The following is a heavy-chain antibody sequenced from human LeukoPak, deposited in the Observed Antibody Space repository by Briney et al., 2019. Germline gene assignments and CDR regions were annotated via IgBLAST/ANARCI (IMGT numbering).Heavy chain of an antibody. Sequence: SETLSLTCAVYGGSFSGYYWSWIRQPPGKGLEWIGEINHSGSTNYNPSLKSRVTISVDTSKNQFSLKLSSVTAADTAVYYCARRAYCSGGSCCWAAYNWFDPWGQGTLVTVSS. D-gene: IGHD2-15*01. V-gene: IGHV4-34*01. CDR3: ARRAYCSGGSCCWAAYNWFDP. CDR1: GGSFSGYY. CDR2: INHSGST. J-gene: IGHJ5*02.